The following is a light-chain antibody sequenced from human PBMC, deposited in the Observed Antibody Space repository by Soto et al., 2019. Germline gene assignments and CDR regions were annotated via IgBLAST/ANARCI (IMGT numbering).Light chain of an antibody. CDR2: GAS. J-gene: IGKJ1*01. CDR1: QSISRN. Sequence: EILMPTSPATMSVAPGYIFPRSFRASQSISRNLAWYQQKPGQAPSLLIYGASTRATGIPAWFSGSGSGTEFTLTISRQQSEDFAVYFCQHYYNWPRTFGQGTQV. V-gene: IGKV3-15*01. CDR3: QHYYNWPRT.